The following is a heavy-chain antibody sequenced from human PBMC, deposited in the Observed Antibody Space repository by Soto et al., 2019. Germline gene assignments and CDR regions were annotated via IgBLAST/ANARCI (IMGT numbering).Heavy chain of an antibody. Sequence: SGPTLVNPTQTLTLTCTFSGFSLTTNGMCLSWIRQPPGKALEWLALIDWDDNTYYSTSLNNRLPLSKDTSKNQVVLLVRHMGPVDTATYYCARIPCGNYYTENFFDPWGQGIPVTVSS. D-gene: IGHD3-22*01. CDR2: IDWDDNT. V-gene: IGHV2-70*01. J-gene: IGHJ5*02. CDR3: ARIPCGNYYTENFFDP. CDR1: GFSLTTNGMC.